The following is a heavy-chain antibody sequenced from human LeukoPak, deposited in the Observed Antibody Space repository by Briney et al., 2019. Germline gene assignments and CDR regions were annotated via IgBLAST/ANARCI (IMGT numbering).Heavy chain of an antibody. CDR3: ARGRTFDN. CDR2: IYDRGST. J-gene: IGHJ4*02. Sequence: SETLSLTCTISGDSISSYYWCWIRQPPGKGLEWIGNIYDRGSTKYNPSLKSRVTISVDTSKNQFSLRLSSVTAADTAVYYCARGRTFDNWGQGTLVTVSS. V-gene: IGHV4-59*01. CDR1: GDSISSYY.